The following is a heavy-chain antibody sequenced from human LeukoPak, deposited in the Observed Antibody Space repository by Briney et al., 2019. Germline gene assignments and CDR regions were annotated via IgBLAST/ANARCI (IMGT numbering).Heavy chain of an antibody. CDR2: ISRSSSYL. CDR1: GFTFSTYT. D-gene: IGHD5-12*01. J-gene: IGHJ3*02. V-gene: IGHV3-21*01. Sequence: PGGSLRLSCAASGFTFSTYTMNWVRQAPGKGLEWVSSISRSSSYLYFADSVRGRFTISRDNAKNSLYLQMNSLRAEDTAVYYCAREGWLRDAFDIWGQGTMVTVSS. CDR3: AREGWLRDAFDI.